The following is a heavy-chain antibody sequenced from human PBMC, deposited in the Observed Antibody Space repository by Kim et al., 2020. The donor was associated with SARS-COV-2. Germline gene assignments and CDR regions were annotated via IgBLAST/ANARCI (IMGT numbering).Heavy chain of an antibody. J-gene: IGHJ6*02. V-gene: IGHV3-74*01. D-gene: IGHD3-10*01. CDR1: GFSSRCYW. Sequence: GGSLRLSCVASGFSSRCYWMNWVRQTPGKGLEWVSRISADGSGTHYADSVKGRLTMSRDSAENTLYLQMNSLSAEDMAVYYCARGRFRDGFDVWGQGTTGSVSS. CDR2: ISADGSGT. CDR3: ARGRFRDGFDV.